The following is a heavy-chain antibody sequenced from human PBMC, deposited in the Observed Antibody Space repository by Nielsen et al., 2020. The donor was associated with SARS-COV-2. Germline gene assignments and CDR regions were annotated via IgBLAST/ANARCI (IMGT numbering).Heavy chain of an antibody. CDR2: ISDEVDDT. V-gene: IGHV3-23*01. CDR1: GFAFREFG. Sequence: GGSLRLSCAASGFAFREFGMRWVRQAPGRGLEWISAISDEVDDTHHAVSVKGRFIISRDKSANMLYLQMNNLVAQDTAMYYCAKDPRVYRYLFDPWGEGSLITVSS. CDR3: AKDPRVYRYLFDP. D-gene: IGHD2-8*01. J-gene: IGHJ5*02.